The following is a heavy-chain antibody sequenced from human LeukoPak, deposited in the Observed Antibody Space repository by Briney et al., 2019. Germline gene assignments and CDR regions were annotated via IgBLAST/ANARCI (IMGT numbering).Heavy chain of an antibody. CDR1: GFSFTDYP. CDR3: ATDIRYAFDY. CDR2: IRTTAEGAKYA. Sequence: GGSLRLSCATSGFSFTDYPMNWVRQAPGKGLEWISSIRTTAEGAKYAYYADSVKGRVTISRDDGKNTLYLHMNSLRDDDTALYYCATDIRYAFDYWGQGILVTVSS. V-gene: IGHV3-48*02. J-gene: IGHJ4*02. D-gene: IGHD3-9*01.